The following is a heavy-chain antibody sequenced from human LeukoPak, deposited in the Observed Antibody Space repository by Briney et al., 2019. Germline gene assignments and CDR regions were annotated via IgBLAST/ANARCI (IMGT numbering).Heavy chain of an antibody. J-gene: IGHJ4*02. D-gene: IGHD3-22*01. CDR1: GFTFSSYG. CDR3: AKGGYQDSRGYYSLDYFDY. Sequence: GGSLRLSCAASGFTFSSYGMHWVRQAPGKGLEWVAVISYDGSNKGYADSVKGRFTLSRDNSKNTLYLHMNSLRAEDTAVYYCAKGGYQDSRGYYSLDYFDYWGQGTLVTVSS. CDR2: ISYDGSNK. V-gene: IGHV3-30*18.